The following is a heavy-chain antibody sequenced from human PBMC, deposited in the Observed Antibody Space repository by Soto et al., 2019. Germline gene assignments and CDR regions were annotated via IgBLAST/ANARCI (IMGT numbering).Heavy chain of an antibody. J-gene: IGHJ4*02. D-gene: IGHD1-26*01. V-gene: IGHV1-2*02. CDR2: INPKSGGT. CDR3: ARDYGGATLDYFDY. Sequence: HVQLVQSGAEVKKPGASVKVSCKASGYTFTGYYMHWVRQAPGQGREWMGWINPKSGGTNYAQKFQGRVTMTRDTSISTAYMEMSRLRSDDTAVYYCARDYGGATLDYFDYWGQGTLVTVSS. CDR1: GYTFTGYY.